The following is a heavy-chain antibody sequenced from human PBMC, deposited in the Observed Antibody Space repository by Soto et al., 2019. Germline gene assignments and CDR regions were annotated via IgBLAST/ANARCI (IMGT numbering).Heavy chain of an antibody. CDR2: IYTSGSS. CDR1: GDSIRNYF. J-gene: IGHJ6*02. V-gene: IGHV4-4*07. D-gene: IGHD3-16*01. CDR3: ARDPGTSMIENYYNGMDV. Sequence: LSLTCTVSGDSIRNYFWSWIRQPAGKGLEWIGRIYTSGSSNYNPSLKSRLTMSVDTSKNQVSLNLRSVTAADTAVYYCARDPGTSMIENYYNGMDVWGRGTTVTSP.